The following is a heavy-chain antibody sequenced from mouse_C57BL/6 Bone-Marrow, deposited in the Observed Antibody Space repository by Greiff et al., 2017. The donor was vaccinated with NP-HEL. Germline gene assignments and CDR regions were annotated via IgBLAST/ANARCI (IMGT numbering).Heavy chain of an antibody. J-gene: IGHJ4*01. CDR2: ISDGGSYT. V-gene: IGHV5-4*03. CDR1: GFTFSSYA. D-gene: IGHD4-1*01. CDR3: ARATNWFYAMDY. Sequence: EVKLVESGGGLVKPGGSLKLSCAASGFTFSSYAMSWVRQTPQKRLEWVATISDGGSYTYYPDNVKGRFTISRDNAKNNLYLQMSHLKSEDTAMYYCARATNWFYAMDYWGQGTSVTVSS.